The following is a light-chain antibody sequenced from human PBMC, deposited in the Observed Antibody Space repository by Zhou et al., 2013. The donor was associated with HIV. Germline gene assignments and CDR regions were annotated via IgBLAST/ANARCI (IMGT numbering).Light chain of an antibody. J-gene: IGKJ4*01. Sequence: EIVMTQSPATLSVSPGERATLSCRASQSVSSSLAWYQQNPGRAPRLLIYGASTRATGIPARFSGSGSGTEFTLTISSMQSEDFAVYYCQQYNNWPITFGGGTKVEIK. CDR1: QSVSSS. CDR3: QQYNNWPIT. V-gene: IGKV3-15*01. CDR2: GAS.